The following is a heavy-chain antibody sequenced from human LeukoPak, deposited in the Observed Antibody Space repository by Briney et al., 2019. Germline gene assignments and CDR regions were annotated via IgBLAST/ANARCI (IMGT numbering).Heavy chain of an antibody. CDR3: ARDYYDSSGYSIP. D-gene: IGHD3-22*01. CDR1: GFTVSSNY. Sequence: GGSLRLSCAASGFTVSSNYMSWVRQAPGKGLEWVSVIYSGGSTYCADSVKGRFTISRDNSKNTLYLQMNSLRAEDTAVYYCARDYYDSSGYSIPWGQGTLVTVSS. CDR2: IYSGGST. V-gene: IGHV3-53*01. J-gene: IGHJ5*02.